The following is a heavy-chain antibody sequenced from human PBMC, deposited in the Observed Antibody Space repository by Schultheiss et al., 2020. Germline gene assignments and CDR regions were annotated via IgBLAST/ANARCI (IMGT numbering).Heavy chain of an antibody. Sequence: SETLSLTCTVSGGSVSSGSYYWSWIRQPPGKGLEWIGYIYYSGSTNYNPSLKSRVTISVDTSKNQFSLKLSSVTAADTAVYYCARANWNYYYYYGMDVWGQGTTVTVSS. CDR1: GGSVSSGSYY. CDR2: IYYSGST. CDR3: ARANWNYYYYYGMDV. J-gene: IGHJ6*02. D-gene: IGHD1-1*01. V-gene: IGHV4-61*01.